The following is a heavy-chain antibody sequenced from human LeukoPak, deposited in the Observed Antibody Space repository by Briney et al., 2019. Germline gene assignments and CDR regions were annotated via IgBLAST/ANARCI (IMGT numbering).Heavy chain of an antibody. CDR2: INPSGGGP. CDR1: GYTFIGYY. CDR3: ARVVSGIAAAGTTDAFDV. J-gene: IGHJ3*01. V-gene: IGHV1-2*02. D-gene: IGHD6-13*01. Sequence: ASVKVSCKTSGYTFIGYYIHWVRQAPGQGLEWMGWINPSGGGPNYAQKFQGRVTMTRDTSISTAYMELTRLRSDDTAIYYYARVVSGIAAAGTTDAFDVWGQGTMVTVSS.